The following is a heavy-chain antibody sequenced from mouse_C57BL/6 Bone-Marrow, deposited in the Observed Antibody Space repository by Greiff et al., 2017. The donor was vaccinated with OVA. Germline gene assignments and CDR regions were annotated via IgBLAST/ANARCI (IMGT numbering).Heavy chain of an antibody. V-gene: IGHV5-6*01. CDR1: GFTFSSYG. J-gene: IGHJ4*01. D-gene: IGHD2-4*01. CDR2: ISSGGSYT. Sequence: EVQRVESGGDLVKPGGSLKLSCAASGFTFSSYGMSWVRQTPDKRLEWVATISSGGSYTYYPDSVKGRFTISRDNAKNTLYLQMSSLKSEDTAMYYCARLIYYDYDYYAMDYWGQGTSVTVSS. CDR3: ARLIYYDYDYYAMDY.